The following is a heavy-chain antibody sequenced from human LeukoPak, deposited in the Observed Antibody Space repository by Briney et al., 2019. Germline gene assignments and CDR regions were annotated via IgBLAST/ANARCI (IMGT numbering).Heavy chain of an antibody. D-gene: IGHD3-16*01. CDR1: GFTFTSYS. CDR3: AIHRGGAIRIEAFDV. J-gene: IGHJ3*01. V-gene: IGHV3-23*01. Sequence: PGGSLRLSCAASGFTFTSYSMNWVRQAPGKGLEWVSAISGDGRDIFYADAVKGRFTISRDNSKNTLYLQMNSLRDEDTALYYCAIHRGGAIRIEAFDVWGQGTMVTISS. CDR2: ISGDGRDI.